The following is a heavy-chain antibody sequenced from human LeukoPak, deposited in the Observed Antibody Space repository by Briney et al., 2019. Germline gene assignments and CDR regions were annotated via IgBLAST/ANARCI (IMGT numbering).Heavy chain of an antibody. CDR3: ARGGLLWFGEFFDY. V-gene: IGHV1-3*01. Sequence: ASVKVSCKASGGTFSSYAISWVRQAPGQGLEWMGWINAGNGNTKYSQKFQGRVTITRDTSASTAYMELSSLRSEDTAVYYCARGGLLWFGEFFDYWGQGTLVTVSS. CDR1: GGTFSSYA. J-gene: IGHJ4*02. D-gene: IGHD3-10*01. CDR2: INAGNGNT.